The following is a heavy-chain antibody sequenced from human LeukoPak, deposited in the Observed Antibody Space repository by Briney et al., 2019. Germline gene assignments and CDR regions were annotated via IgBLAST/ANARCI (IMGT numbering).Heavy chain of an antibody. CDR1: GFTFSSDG. CDR3: AKDRGPSDY. CDR2: ISYGGSNK. J-gene: IGHJ4*02. Sequence: GGSLRLSCAASGFTFSSDGMHWVRQAPGKGLEWVAVISYGGSNKYYADSVEGRFTISRDNSKNTLYLQMNSLRAEDTAVYYCAKDRGPSDYWGQGTLVTVSS. V-gene: IGHV3-30*18. D-gene: IGHD5-12*01.